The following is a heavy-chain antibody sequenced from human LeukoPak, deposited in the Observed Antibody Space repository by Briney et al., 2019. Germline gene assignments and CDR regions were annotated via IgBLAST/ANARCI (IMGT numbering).Heavy chain of an antibody. J-gene: IGHJ4*02. D-gene: IGHD1-26*01. V-gene: IGHV3-73*01. Sequence: GGSLRLSCAASGFTFSGSAMHWVRQASGKGLEWVGRIRSKANSYATAYAASVKGRFSISRDDSKNTLYLQVNSLKVEDTAVYYCTTDLKESGSDTTTGFQYWGQGTLVTVSS. CDR2: IRSKANSYAT. CDR1: GFTFSGSA. CDR3: TTDLKESGSDTTTGFQY.